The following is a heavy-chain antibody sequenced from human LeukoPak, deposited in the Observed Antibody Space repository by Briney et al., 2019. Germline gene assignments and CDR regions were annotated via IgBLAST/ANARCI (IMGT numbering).Heavy chain of an antibody. Sequence: PGGSLRLSCAASGFTFSSYSMNWVRQAPGKGLEWVSSISSSSSYIYYADSVKGRFTISRDNAKNSLYLQMNSPRSEDTAVYYCARALWFGELHSRDYWGQGTLVTVSS. J-gene: IGHJ4*02. V-gene: IGHV3-21*04. CDR1: GFTFSSYS. CDR3: ARALWFGELHSRDY. D-gene: IGHD3-10*01. CDR2: ISSSSSYI.